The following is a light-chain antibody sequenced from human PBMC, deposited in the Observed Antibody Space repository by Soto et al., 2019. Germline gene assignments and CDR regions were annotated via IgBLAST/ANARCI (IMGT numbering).Light chain of an antibody. V-gene: IGKV1-5*03. CDR1: QTISSW. Sequence: DIQMTQSPSTLSGSVGDRVTITFRASQTISSWLAWYQQKPGKAPKLLIYKASTLKSGVPSRFSGSGSGTEFTLTISSLQPDDFATYYCQQYNSYSGTFGQGTKVDI. CDR3: QQYNSYSGT. J-gene: IGKJ1*01. CDR2: KAS.